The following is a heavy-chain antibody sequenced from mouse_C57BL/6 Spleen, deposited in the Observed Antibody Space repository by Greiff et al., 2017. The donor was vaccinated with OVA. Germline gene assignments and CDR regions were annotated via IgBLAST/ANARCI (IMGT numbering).Heavy chain of an antibody. V-gene: IGHV5-4*01. CDR3: ARKEDYSNYNYAMDY. Sequence: EVHLVESGGGLVKPGGSLKLSCAASGFTFSSYAMSWVRQTPEKRLEWVATISDGGSYTYYPDNVKGRFTISRDNAKNNLYLQMSHLKSEDTAMYYCARKEDYSNYNYAMDYWGQGTSVTVSS. J-gene: IGHJ4*01. CDR2: ISDGGSYT. CDR1: GFTFSSYA. D-gene: IGHD2-5*01.